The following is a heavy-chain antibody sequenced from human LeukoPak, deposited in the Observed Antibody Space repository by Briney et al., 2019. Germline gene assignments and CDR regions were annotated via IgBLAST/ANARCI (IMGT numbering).Heavy chain of an antibody. CDR2: IYTSGST. D-gene: IGHD3-3*01. J-gene: IGHJ6*02. Sequence: SETLSLTCTVSGGSISSYYWSWIRQPAGKGLEWIGRIYTSGSTNYNPSLKSRVTMSVDTSKNQFSLKLSSVTAADTAVYYCARDFDDFWSGSTRGDNYGMDVWGQGTTVTVSS. V-gene: IGHV4-4*07. CDR1: GGSISSYY. CDR3: ARDFDDFWSGSTRGDNYGMDV.